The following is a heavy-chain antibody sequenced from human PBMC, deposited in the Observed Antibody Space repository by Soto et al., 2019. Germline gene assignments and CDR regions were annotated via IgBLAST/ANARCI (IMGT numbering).Heavy chain of an antibody. CDR2: ISYDGSNK. V-gene: IGHV3-30*18. Sequence: GESLKISCAASGFTFSSYGMHWVRQAPGKGLEWVAVISYDGSNKYYADSVKGRFTISRDNSKNTLYLQMNSLRAEDTAVYYCAKDWKKGYYYDSSGYFRWGQGTLVTVSS. D-gene: IGHD3-22*01. CDR1: GFTFSSYG. CDR3: AKDWKKGYYYDSSGYFR. J-gene: IGHJ4*02.